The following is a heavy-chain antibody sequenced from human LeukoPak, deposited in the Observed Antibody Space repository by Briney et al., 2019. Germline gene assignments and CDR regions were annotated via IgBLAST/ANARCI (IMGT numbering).Heavy chain of an antibody. J-gene: IGHJ4*02. V-gene: IGHV4-59*08. D-gene: IGHD3-9*01. CDR2: IYYSGST. CDR1: GGSISSYY. Sequence: SETLSLTCTVSGGSISSYYWSWIRQPPGKGLEWIGYIYYSGSTNYNPSLKSRVTISVDTSKNQFSLKLSSVTAADTAVYYCARQYYYDILTGYNDYWGQGTLVTVSS. CDR3: ARQYYYDILTGYNDY.